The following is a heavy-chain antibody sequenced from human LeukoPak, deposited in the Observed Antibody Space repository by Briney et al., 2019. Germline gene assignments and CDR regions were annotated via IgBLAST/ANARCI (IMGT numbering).Heavy chain of an antibody. CDR3: ARDRYYYDSSGYYIFDY. Sequence: SETLSLTCTVSGGSISSYYWSWIRQPPGKGLEWIGEINHSGSTNYNPSLKSRVTMSVDTSKNQFSLKLSSVTAADTAVYYCARDRYYYDSSGYYIFDYWGQGTLVTVSS. D-gene: IGHD3-22*01. J-gene: IGHJ4*02. CDR2: INHSGST. V-gene: IGHV4-34*01. CDR1: GGSISSYY.